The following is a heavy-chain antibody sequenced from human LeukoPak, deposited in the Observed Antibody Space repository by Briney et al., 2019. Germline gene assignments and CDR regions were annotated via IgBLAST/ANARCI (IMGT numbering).Heavy chain of an antibody. Sequence: GGSLRLSCAASGFTFSTYEMNWVRQAPGKGLEWISYISNRGNSIYYADSVKGRFTISRDNANNLLFLQLTRLRAEDSAIYYCARDPTAHSSTWYPRLFDYWSQGILVTVSS. CDR1: GFTFSTYE. CDR3: ARDPTAHSSTWYPRLFDY. V-gene: IGHV3-48*03. CDR2: ISNRGNSI. D-gene: IGHD6-13*01. J-gene: IGHJ4*02.